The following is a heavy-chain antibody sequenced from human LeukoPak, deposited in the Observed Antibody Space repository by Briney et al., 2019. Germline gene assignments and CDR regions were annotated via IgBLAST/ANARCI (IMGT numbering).Heavy chain of an antibody. Sequence: SQTLSLTCTVSGGSISGGGYYWSWIRQPPGKGLEWIGYIYHSGSTYYNPSLKSRVTISVDRSKNQFSLKLSSVTAADTAVYYCAREVVVPAAIGLDPWGQGTLVTVSS. D-gene: IGHD2-2*01. CDR3: AREVVVPAAIGLDP. CDR1: GGSISGGGYY. J-gene: IGHJ5*02. CDR2: IYHSGST. V-gene: IGHV4-30-2*01.